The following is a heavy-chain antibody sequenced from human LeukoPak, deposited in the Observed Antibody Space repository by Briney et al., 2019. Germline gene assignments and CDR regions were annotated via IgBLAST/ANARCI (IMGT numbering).Heavy chain of an antibody. CDR1: GYTFTSYD. V-gene: IGHV1-8*01. D-gene: IGHD5-18*01. CDR2: MNPNSGNT. Sequence: ASVKVSCKASGYTFTSYDINWVRQATGQGLECMGWMNPNSGNTGYAQKFQGRVTMTRNTSISTAYMELSSLRSEDTAVYYCARVVKGYSYGLYYYYYMDVWGKGTTVTISS. CDR3: ARVVKGYSYGLYYYYYMDV. J-gene: IGHJ6*03.